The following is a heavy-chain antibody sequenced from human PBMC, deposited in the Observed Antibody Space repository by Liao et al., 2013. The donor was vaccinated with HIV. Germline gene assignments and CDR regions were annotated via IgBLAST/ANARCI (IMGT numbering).Heavy chain of an antibody. CDR1: GDSISAGYYY. Sequence: QAQLQESGPGLVKPSQTLSLTCTVSGDSISAGYYYWSWIRQPAGKGLEWIGRIYSSGSTNYNPSLKSRVTISLDTSKHQFSLRLSSVTATDTAVYYCARDVVNWFDPWGQGTLVTVSS. CDR2: IYSSGST. CDR3: ARDVVNWFDP. J-gene: IGHJ5*02. V-gene: IGHV4-61*02. D-gene: IGHD2-15*01.